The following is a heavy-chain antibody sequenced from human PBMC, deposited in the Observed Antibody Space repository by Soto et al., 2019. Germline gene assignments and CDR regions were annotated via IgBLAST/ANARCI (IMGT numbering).Heavy chain of an antibody. CDR1: GFTFSSYS. V-gene: IGHV3-21*01. CDR2: ISSSSSYI. J-gene: IGHJ6*02. Sequence: GGSLRLSCAASGFTFSSYSMNWVRQAPGKGLEWVSSISSSSSYIYCADSVKGRFTISRDNAKNSLYLQMNSLRAEDTAVYYCASASRGYYYGMDVWGQGTTVTVSS. CDR3: ASASRGYYYGMDV.